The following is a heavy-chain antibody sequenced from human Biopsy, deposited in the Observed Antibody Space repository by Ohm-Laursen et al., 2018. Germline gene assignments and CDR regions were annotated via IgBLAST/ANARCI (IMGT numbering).Heavy chain of an antibody. V-gene: IGHV1-8*01. CDR3: ARGFYRRVTIFEASIYWFDT. J-gene: IGHJ5*02. CDR2: MIPSSGKT. CDR1: GYSFSTYD. D-gene: IGHD3-16*02. Sequence: PSVTAPCKASGYSFSTYDVNWVRQARGHGLGWMGWMIPSSGKTGYAQRFQGRVTLTMNTSISTAYMALSGLRSEDTAVYFDARGFYRRVTIFEASIYWFDTWGQGTLVTVSS.